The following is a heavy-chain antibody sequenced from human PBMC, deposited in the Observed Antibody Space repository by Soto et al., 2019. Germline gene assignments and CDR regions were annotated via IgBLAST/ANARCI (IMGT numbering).Heavy chain of an antibody. D-gene: IGHD6-13*01. J-gene: IGHJ4*02. V-gene: IGHV3-66*01. CDR2: IYSGGSI. Sequence: EVQLVESGGGLVQPGGSLRLSCAASGFTVSNNYITWVRQAPGKGLEWVSVIYSGGSIYYADSVKGRFTISRDNSQNTVYLQMNSLRAEDTAVYYCARGRYSRTWFDYWGQGILVTVSS. CDR1: GFTVSNNY. CDR3: ARGRYSRTWFDY.